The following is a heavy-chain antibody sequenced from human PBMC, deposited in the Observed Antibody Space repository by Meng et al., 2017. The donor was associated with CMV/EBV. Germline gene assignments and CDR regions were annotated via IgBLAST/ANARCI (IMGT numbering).Heavy chain of an antibody. J-gene: IGHJ4*02. CDR3: ARGSGVPPYYDFWSGYYGIDY. CDR1: GFTFSDYA. CDR2: INSDGSST. Sequence: GESLKISCAASGFTFSDYAFHWVRQAPGKGLVWVSRINSDGSSTSYADSVKGRFTISRDNAKNTLYLQMNSLRAEDTAVYYCARGSGVPPYYDFWSGYYGIDYWGQGTLVTVSS. D-gene: IGHD3-3*01. V-gene: IGHV3-74*01.